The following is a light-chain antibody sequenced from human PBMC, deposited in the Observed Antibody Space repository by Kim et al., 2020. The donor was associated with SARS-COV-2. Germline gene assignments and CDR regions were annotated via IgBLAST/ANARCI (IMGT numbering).Light chain of an antibody. V-gene: IGKV1-39*01. Sequence: DIQMTQSPSSLSASVGDRVTITCRASQSISNYLNWYQQKPGRAPDLLIYGISTLQSGVPSRFSGSGSGTDFTLTISSLQPEDFATYYCQQGYNTLRTFGQGTKVDIK. CDR1: QSISNY. CDR3: QQGYNTLRT. J-gene: IGKJ1*01. CDR2: GIS.